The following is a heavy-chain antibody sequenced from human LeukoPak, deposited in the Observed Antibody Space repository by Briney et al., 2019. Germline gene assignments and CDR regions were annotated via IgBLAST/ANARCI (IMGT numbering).Heavy chain of an antibody. CDR1: GFSLSRYW. CDR2: IGKDGSGN. V-gene: IGHV3-7*01. D-gene: IGHD2/OR15-2a*01. CDR3: ARDLDFYATDY. J-gene: IGHJ4*02. Sequence: GGSLRLSCAASGFSLSRYWMSWVGQAPGKGLEWGANIGKDGSGNHYVDSVKGRFTISRDNAKNSLYLQMNSLRADDTAVYYCARDLDFYATDYWGQGTLVTVSS.